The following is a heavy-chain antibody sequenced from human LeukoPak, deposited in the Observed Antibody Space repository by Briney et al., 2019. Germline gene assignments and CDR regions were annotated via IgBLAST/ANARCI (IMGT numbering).Heavy chain of an antibody. D-gene: IGHD3-22*01. CDR1: GYTFADYT. Sequence: ASVKVSCKASGYTFADYTMHWLRQAPGQRLDWMGWINGGSGNTKYSPEFQGRVTITRDTSASTAYMELSSLRSEDTAVYYCANPRYDSSGYYYVDWGQGTLVTVSS. J-gene: IGHJ4*02. CDR3: ANPRYDSSGYYYVD. V-gene: IGHV1-3*01. CDR2: INGGSGNT.